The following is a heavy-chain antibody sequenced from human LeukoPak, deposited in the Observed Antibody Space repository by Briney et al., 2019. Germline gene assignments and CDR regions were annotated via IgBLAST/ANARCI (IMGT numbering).Heavy chain of an antibody. CDR2: ITNNGRKT. D-gene: IGHD3-22*01. Sequence: GGSLRLSCAASGFIFNDYFMGWIRQTPGKGLEWVSYITNNGRKTYYADSMKGRFTISRDNAENSLYLQMNSLRAEDTALYYCARAGMDSRGYYQGFDYWGQGTLVTVSS. J-gene: IGHJ4*02. CDR3: ARAGMDSRGYYQGFDY. CDR1: GFIFNDYF. V-gene: IGHV3-11*04.